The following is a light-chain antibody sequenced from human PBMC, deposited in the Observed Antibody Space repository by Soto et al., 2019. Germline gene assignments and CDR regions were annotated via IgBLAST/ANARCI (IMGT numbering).Light chain of an antibody. CDR3: QHYKNYPWT. CDR1: QDVGRY. J-gene: IGKJ1*01. CDR2: GAS. V-gene: IGKV1-8*01. Sequence: AIRMTQSPSSLSASAGDRVAIACRASQDVGRYLAWYQQKPGQAPKLLIYGASTLQSGVPSRFSGGGSGTDFTPTISSLQSEDFATYYCQHYKNYPWTFGQGTKVEIK.